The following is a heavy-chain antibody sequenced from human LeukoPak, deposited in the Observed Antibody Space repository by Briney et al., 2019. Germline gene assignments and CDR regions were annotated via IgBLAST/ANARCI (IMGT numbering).Heavy chain of an antibody. CDR2: IYNSGST. CDR1: GGSIRSYY. Sequence: SETLSLTCTVSGGSIRSYYWGWIRQPPGKGLEWIGSIYNSGSTYYNPSLKSRVTISVDTSKNQFSLKLSSVTAADTAVYYCARHHLTYSRRFNSNWFDPWGQGTLVTVSS. V-gene: IGHV4-39*01. J-gene: IGHJ5*02. D-gene: IGHD6-13*01. CDR3: ARHHLTYSRRFNSNWFDP.